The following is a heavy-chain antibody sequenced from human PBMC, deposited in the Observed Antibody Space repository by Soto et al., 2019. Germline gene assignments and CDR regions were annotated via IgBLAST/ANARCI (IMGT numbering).Heavy chain of an antibody. CDR2: IYYSGST. J-gene: IGHJ6*02. D-gene: IGHD6-13*01. CDR1: GGSISSSSYY. V-gene: IGHV4-39*01. Sequence: SETLSLTCTVSGGSISSSSYYWGWIRQPPGKGLEWIGSIYYSGSTYYNPSLKSRVTISVDTSKNQFSLKLSSVTAADTAVYYCARPGVLAAAGFLEDYGMDVWGQGTTVTVSS. CDR3: ARPGVLAAAGFLEDYGMDV.